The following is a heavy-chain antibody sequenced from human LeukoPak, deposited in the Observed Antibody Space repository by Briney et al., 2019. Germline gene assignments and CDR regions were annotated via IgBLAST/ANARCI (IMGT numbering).Heavy chain of an antibody. D-gene: IGHD3-22*01. V-gene: IGHV3-23*01. CDR1: GLTFSSYA. CDR2: ITGSGGST. CDR3: AKTPKGDSSGYPEYFQH. Sequence: GGSLRLSCAASGLTFSSYAMSWVRQAPGKGLEWVSAITGSGGSTNSADSVKGRFTISRDNSKNTLHLQMNSLRAEDTAVYYCAKTPKGDSSGYPEYFQHWGQGTLVTVSS. J-gene: IGHJ1*01.